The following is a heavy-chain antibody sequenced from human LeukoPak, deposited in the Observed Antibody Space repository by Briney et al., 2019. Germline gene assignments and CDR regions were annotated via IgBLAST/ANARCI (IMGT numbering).Heavy chain of an antibody. D-gene: IGHD6-6*01. Sequence: SETLSLTCTVSGGSISSYYWSWIRQPAGKGLEWIGRIYTSGSTNYNPSLKSRVDMSVDTSKNQFSLQLGSVTAAATAVYYCGIVVFNGRFDSSSSGRGSNWFDPWGQGTLVTVSS. J-gene: IGHJ5*02. CDR3: GIVVFNGRFDSSSSGRGSNWFDP. CDR2: IYTSGST. V-gene: IGHV4-4*07. CDR1: GGSISSYY.